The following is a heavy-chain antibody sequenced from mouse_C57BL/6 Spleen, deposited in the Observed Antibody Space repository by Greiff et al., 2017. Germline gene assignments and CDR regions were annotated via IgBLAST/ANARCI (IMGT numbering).Heavy chain of an antibody. J-gene: IGHJ2*01. V-gene: IGHV5-16*01. CDR1: GFTFSDYY. D-gene: IGHD3-2*02. CDR3: ARTAQPYYFDY. Sequence: EVQLVESEGGLVQPGSSMKLSCTASGFTFSDYYMAWVRQVSEKGLEWVANINYDGSSTYYLDSLKSRFIISRDNAKNILYLQMSSLKSEDTATYYCARTAQPYYFDYWGQGTTLTVSS. CDR2: INYDGSST.